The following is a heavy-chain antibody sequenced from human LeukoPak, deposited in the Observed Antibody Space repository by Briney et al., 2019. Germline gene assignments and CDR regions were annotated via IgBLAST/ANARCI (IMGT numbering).Heavy chain of an antibody. J-gene: IGHJ4*02. Sequence: ASVKVSCKASGGTFSSYAINWVRQAPRQGPEWMGGIIPMFGTANYAQKFQGRVTITADESTSTAYMELTSLRSEDTAVYYCARGTGHYDSSGYYYGALETFDYWGQGTLVTVSS. CDR2: IIPMFGTA. CDR1: GGTFSSYA. CDR3: ARGTGHYDSSGYYYGALETFDY. D-gene: IGHD3-22*01. V-gene: IGHV1-69*13.